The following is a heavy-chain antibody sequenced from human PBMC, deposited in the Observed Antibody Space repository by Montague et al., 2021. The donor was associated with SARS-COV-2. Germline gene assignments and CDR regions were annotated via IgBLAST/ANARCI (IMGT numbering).Heavy chain of an antibody. Sequence: SLRLSCAASGFTFSSYAMHWVRQAPGKGLEWVAVISYDGSNKYYADSVKGRFTISRDNSKNTLYLQMNSLRAEDTAVYYCARVLDYYGSGSYPLYYYHGMDVWGQGTTITVSS. CDR3: ARVLDYYGSGSYPLYYYHGMDV. CDR1: GFTFSSYA. V-gene: IGHV3-30*04. CDR2: ISYDGSNK. J-gene: IGHJ6*02. D-gene: IGHD3-10*01.